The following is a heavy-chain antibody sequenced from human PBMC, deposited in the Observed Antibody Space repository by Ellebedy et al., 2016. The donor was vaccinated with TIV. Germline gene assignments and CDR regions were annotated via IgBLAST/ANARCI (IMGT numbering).Heavy chain of an antibody. CDR1: GYTFTGYY. V-gene: IGHV1-2*04. D-gene: IGHD4-17*01. CDR2: INPNSGGT. J-gene: IGHJ6*02. Sequence: AASVKVSCKASGYTFTGYYMHWVRQAPGQGLEWMGWINPNSGGTNYAQKFQGWVTMTRDTSISTAYMELSRLRSDDTAVYYCARASYGDYWDLDVWGQGTTVTVSS. CDR3: ARASYGDYWDLDV.